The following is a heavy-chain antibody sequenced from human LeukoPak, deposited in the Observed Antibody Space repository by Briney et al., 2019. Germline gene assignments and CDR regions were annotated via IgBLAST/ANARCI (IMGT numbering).Heavy chain of an antibody. V-gene: IGHV3-21*01. CDR3: ATDYAGNSLWYYYGLGV. J-gene: IGHJ6*02. CDR1: GFTFSHYS. D-gene: IGHD4-23*01. CDR2: ISSDSRYI. Sequence: IPGGSLRLSCAASGFTFSHYSMNWVRQAPGKGLEWVSSISSDSRYIYYADSLKGRFTISRDNAKNSLYLQMNSLRAEDTAVYYCATDYAGNSLWYYYGLGVWGHGTTVTVSS.